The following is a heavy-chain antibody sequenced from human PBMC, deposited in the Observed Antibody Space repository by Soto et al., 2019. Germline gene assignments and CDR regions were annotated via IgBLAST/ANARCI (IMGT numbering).Heavy chain of an antibody. CDR3: ARGEQRIYRFFDL. CDR1: GFTFSNYA. CDR2: VTADGGDA. J-gene: IGHJ2*01. Sequence: GGSLRLASAASGFTFSNYAMSWVRQAPGKGREWLSAVTADGGDAFYADSVKGRFTTSRDNSKDTVDLKMDSLRAEDTAVYYCARGEQRIYRFFDLWGRRTLVTVSS. V-gene: IGHV3-23*01. D-gene: IGHD6-25*01.